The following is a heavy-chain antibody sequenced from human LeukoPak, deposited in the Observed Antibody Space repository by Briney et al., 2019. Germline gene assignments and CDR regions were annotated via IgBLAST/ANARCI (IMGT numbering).Heavy chain of an antibody. D-gene: IGHD3-10*01. CDR3: AREWSGFDI. CDR1: GGSISSYY. Sequence: PSETLSLTCTVSGGSISSYYWSWIRQPPGKGLEWIGYIYYSGSTNYNPSLKSRVTISVDTSKNQFSLKLSSVTAADTAVYYCAREWSGFDIWGQGTRVTVSS. V-gene: IGHV4-59*12. CDR2: IYYSGST. J-gene: IGHJ3*02.